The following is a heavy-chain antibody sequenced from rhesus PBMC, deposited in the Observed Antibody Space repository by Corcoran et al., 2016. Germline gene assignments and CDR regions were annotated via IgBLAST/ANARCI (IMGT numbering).Heavy chain of an antibody. CDR2: IYGSSGST. V-gene: IGHV4-147*01. Sequence: QVQLQESGPGLVKPSETLSLTCAVSGYSISSNYWSWIRQPPGKGLEWIGFIYGSSGSTYYNPSLKTRVTISTDPSKNQFSLKLGSVTAADTAVYYCARGAGWNYGYWYFDLWGPGTPITISS. J-gene: IGHJ2*01. CDR3: ARGAGWNYGYWYFDL. D-gene: IGHD1-1*01. CDR1: GYSISSNY.